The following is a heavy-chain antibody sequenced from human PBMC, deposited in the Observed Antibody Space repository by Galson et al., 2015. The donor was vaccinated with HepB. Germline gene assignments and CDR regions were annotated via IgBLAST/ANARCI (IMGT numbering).Heavy chain of an antibody. CDR2: ISSSSSTI. CDR1: GFTFSSYG. CDR3: AKRGDYGEGYY. D-gene: IGHD4-17*01. J-gene: IGHJ4*02. V-gene: IGHV3-48*01. Sequence: SLRLSCAGSGFTFSSYGMNWVRQAPGKGLEWVSYISSSSSTINYADSVKGRFTISRDNAKNSLYLQMNSLRVEDTAVYYCAKRGDYGEGYYWGQGTLVTVSS.